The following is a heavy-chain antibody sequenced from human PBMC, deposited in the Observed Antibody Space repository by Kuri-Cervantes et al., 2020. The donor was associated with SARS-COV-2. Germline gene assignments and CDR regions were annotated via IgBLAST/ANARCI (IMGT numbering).Heavy chain of an antibody. J-gene: IGHJ4*02. CDR2: INWNGGST. CDR1: GFTFDDYG. V-gene: IGHV3-20*04. Sequence: GESLKISCAASGFTFDDYGMSWVRQAPGKGLEWVSGINWNGGSTGYADSVKGRFTISRDSAKNSLYLQMNSLRAEDMALYYCAKGSSQWLGPIDYWGQGTLVTVSS. D-gene: IGHD6-19*01. CDR3: AKGSSQWLGPIDY.